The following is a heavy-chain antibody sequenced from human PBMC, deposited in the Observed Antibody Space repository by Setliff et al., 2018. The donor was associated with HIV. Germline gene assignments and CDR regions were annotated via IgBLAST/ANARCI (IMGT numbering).Heavy chain of an antibody. V-gene: IGHV3-74*01. Sequence: GGSLRLSCVASGFTFGPFWMHWVRQAPGKGLEWVSYINSDGSIITYGDSVKGRFTISRDNSKNTLYLQMNSLRAEDTAVYYCARGPRLAGYWGQGTLVTVSS. CDR1: GFTFGPFW. CDR3: ARGPRLAGY. D-gene: IGHD3-3*02. J-gene: IGHJ4*02. CDR2: INSDGSII.